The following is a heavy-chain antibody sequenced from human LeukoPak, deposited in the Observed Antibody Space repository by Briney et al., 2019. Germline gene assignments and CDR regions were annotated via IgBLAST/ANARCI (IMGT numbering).Heavy chain of an antibody. J-gene: IGHJ4*02. Sequence: SETLSLTCTVSGDSISSYYWSWIRQPPGKGLEWIGYIYYSGSTNYNPSLKSRVTISVDTSKNQFSLKLSSVTAADTAVYYCARGKDTAMVKGYFDYWGQGTLVTVSS. CDR1: GDSISSYY. CDR3: ARGKDTAMVKGYFDY. V-gene: IGHV4-59*01. CDR2: IYYSGST. D-gene: IGHD5-18*01.